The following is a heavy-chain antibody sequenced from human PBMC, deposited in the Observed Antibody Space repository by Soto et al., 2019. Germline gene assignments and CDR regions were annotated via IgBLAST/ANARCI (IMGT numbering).Heavy chain of an antibody. D-gene: IGHD3-22*01. CDR1: GYTFTSYY. V-gene: IGHV1-46*01. Sequence: GASVKVSCKASGYTFTSYYMHWVRQAPGQGLEWMGIINPSGGSTSYAQKFQGRVTMTRDTSTSTVYMELSSLRSEDTAVYYCARDQAGYDSSGSFDYWGQGTLVTVSS. CDR2: INPSGGST. CDR3: ARDQAGYDSSGSFDY. J-gene: IGHJ4*02.